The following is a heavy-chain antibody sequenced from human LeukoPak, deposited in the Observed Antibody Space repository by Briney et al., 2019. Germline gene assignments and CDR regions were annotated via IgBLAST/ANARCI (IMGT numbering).Heavy chain of an antibody. D-gene: IGHD2-15*01. Sequence: PSQTLSLTCTVSGGSISSGGYYWSWIRQHPGKGLEWIGYIYYSGSTYYNPSLKSRVTISVDTSKNQFSLKLSSVTAADTAVYYCARIHHLGGRVNYFDYWGQGTLVTVSS. V-gene: IGHV4-31*03. CDR1: GGSISSGGYY. J-gene: IGHJ4*02. CDR2: IYYSGST. CDR3: ARIHHLGGRVNYFDY.